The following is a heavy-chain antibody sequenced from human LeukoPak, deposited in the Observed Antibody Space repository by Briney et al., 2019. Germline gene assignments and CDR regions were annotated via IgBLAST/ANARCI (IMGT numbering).Heavy chain of an antibody. V-gene: IGHV3-48*03. Sequence: GGSLRLSCAASGFTFNNYEMNWVRQAPGKGLEWVSYISSSGSTIYYADSVKGRFTISRDNSKNTLYLQMNSLRAEDTAVYYCARDHEWGRAYFDYWGQGTLVTVSS. CDR2: ISSSGSTI. D-gene: IGHD1-26*01. CDR3: ARDHEWGRAYFDY. CDR1: GFTFNNYE. J-gene: IGHJ4*02.